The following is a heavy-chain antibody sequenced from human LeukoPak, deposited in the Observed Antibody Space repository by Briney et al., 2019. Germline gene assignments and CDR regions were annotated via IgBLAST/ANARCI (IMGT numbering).Heavy chain of an antibody. D-gene: IGHD3-22*01. CDR1: GYTVTSYY. J-gene: IGHJ6*02. V-gene: IGHV1-46*01. Sequence: ASVKVSCKASGYTVTSYYMHWVRQAPGQGLEWMAILNPSGGSSNYAQKFQGRATLTRATSTGTVYMELSSLRSEDTAVYYCARDLVGARDSSGYYYGMDVWGQGTTVTVSS. CDR2: LNPSGGSS. CDR3: ARDLVGARDSSGYYYGMDV.